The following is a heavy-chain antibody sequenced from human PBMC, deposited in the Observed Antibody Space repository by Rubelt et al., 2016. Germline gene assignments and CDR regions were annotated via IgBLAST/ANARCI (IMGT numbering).Heavy chain of an antibody. V-gene: IGHV3-7*01. D-gene: IGHD3-22*01. CDR2: IKQDGSER. J-gene: IGHJ4*02. CDR1: RNYW. CDR3: ARGRDSRFSDH. Sequence: EVQLVESGGGLVQPGGSLRLSCAASRNYWMSWVRQAPGKGLEWVANIKQDGSERYYVDSVKGRFTISRDNAKNARYLQMNSLRAEDTAVYYCARGRDSRFSDHWGQGTLVTVAS.